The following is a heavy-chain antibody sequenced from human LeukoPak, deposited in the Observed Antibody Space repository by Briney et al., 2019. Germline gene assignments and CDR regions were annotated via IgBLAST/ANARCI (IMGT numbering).Heavy chain of an antibody. J-gene: IGHJ4*02. CDR2: ISSSSSYI. V-gene: IGHV3-21*01. CDR1: GFTFSSYS. D-gene: IGHD6-6*01. Sequence: PGGSLRLSCAASGFTFSSYSMNWVRQAPGKGLELVSSISSSSSYIYYADSVKGRFTISRDNAKNSLYLQMNSLRAEDTAVYYCARVNSSFYYFDYWGQGTLVTVSS. CDR3: ARVNSSFYYFDY.